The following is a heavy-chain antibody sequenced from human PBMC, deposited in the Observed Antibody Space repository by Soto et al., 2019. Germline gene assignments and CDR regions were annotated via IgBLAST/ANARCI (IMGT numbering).Heavy chain of an antibody. CDR2: FDPEDGET. Sequence: ASVKPSSNVSGDGLSALAIPWVCQGPEKGREWMGGFDPEDGETIYAQNFQGRVTMTEDISTDTAYMELSSLRSEDTAVYYCATVAIGYCSSSNCYSFDPWGLGTLFSVSS. D-gene: IGHD2-2*01. CDR1: GDGLSALA. V-gene: IGHV1-24*01. J-gene: IGHJ5*02. CDR3: ATVAIGYCSSSNCYSFDP.